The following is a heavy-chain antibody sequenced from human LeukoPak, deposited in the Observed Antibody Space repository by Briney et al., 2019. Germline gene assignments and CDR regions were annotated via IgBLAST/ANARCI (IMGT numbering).Heavy chain of an antibody. Sequence: PGGSLRLSCAASGFTVSSNYMSWVRQAPGKGLEWVSVIYSGGRTYCADSVKGRFTISSHNSKNTLYLQMNSLRAEDTAVYYCARVNGGGFDHWGQGTLVTVSA. V-gene: IGHV3-53*04. CDR1: GFTVSSNY. CDR2: IYSGGRT. D-gene: IGHD3-16*01. CDR3: ARVNGGGFDH. J-gene: IGHJ4*02.